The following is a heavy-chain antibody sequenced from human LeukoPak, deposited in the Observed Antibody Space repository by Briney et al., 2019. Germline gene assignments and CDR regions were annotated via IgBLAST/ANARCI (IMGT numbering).Heavy chain of an antibody. CDR3: ARGYGGLYYYYGMDV. V-gene: IGHV1-8*01. D-gene: IGHD4-23*01. J-gene: IGHJ6*02. CDR1: GYTFTSYD. CDR2: MNPNRGNT. Sequence: ASVKVSCKASGYTFTSYDINWVRQATGQGLEWMGWMNPNRGNTGYAQKFQGRDTMTRNTSISTAYMELSSLRSEDTAVYYCARGYGGLYYYYGMDVWGQGTTVTVSS.